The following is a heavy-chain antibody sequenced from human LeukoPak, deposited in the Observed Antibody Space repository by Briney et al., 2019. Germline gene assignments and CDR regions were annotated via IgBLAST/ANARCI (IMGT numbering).Heavy chain of an antibody. CDR2: ITPDGNAA. Sequence: GGSLRLSCVASGFTFSGHWMHWVRQVPGKGLIAVSRITPDGNAAAYADSVKGRLTISRDNAKNTLYLEMNSLTAEDTALYHCTRSGYSNGYDYWGQGTLVTVSS. D-gene: IGHD2-15*01. J-gene: IGHJ4*02. CDR3: TRSGYSNGYDY. V-gene: IGHV3-74*03. CDR1: GFTFSGHW.